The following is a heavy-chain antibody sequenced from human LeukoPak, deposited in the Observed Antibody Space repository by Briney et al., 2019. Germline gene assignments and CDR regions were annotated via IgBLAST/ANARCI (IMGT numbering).Heavy chain of an antibody. Sequence: GGSLRLSCAASGFTFSNSDMHWVRQATGKGLEWVSAIGTGGATYYSGSVKGRFTISRENARNSLYLQMDSLRAGDTAVYYCARDRIGKYSIDYWGQGTLVTVSS. D-gene: IGHD2-15*01. J-gene: IGHJ4*02. CDR3: ARDRIGKYSIDY. V-gene: IGHV3-13*04. CDR1: GFTFSNSD. CDR2: IGTGGAT.